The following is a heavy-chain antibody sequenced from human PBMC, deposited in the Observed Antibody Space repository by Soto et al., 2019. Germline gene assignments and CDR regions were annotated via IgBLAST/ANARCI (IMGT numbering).Heavy chain of an antibody. V-gene: IGHV4-30-4*01. CDR1: GGSISSGDYY. Sequence: PSETLSLTCTVSGGSISSGDYYWSWIRQPPGKGLEWIGYIYYSGSTYYNPSLKSRVTISVDTSKNQFSLKLSSVTAADTAVYYCARDHYVYDILTGYGYYYGMDVWVQGTTVTVSS. CDR3: ARDHYVYDILTGYGYYYGMDV. D-gene: IGHD3-9*01. CDR2: IYYSGST. J-gene: IGHJ6*02.